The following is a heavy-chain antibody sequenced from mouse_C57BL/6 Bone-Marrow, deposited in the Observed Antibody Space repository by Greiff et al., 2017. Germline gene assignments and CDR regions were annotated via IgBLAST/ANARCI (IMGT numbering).Heavy chain of an antibody. CDR3: ARAGDYDVDY. J-gene: IGHJ2*01. D-gene: IGHD2-4*01. Sequence: VQLKESGGGLVKPGGSLKLSCAASGFTFSSYAMSWVRQTPEKRLEWVATISDGGSYTYSPDNVKGRFTISRDNAKNNLYLQLSHLKSEDTAMYYCARAGDYDVDYWGQGTTLTVSS. CDR1: GFTFSSYA. V-gene: IGHV5-4*01. CDR2: ISDGGSYT.